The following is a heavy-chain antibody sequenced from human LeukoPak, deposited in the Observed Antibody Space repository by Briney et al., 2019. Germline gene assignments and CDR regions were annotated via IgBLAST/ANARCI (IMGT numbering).Heavy chain of an antibody. CDR2: NSGYNGNT. CDR1: GYTFTSYA. D-gene: IGHD3-22*01. V-gene: IGHV1-18*01. J-gene: IGHJ6*02. Sequence: ASVKVSCKASGYTFTSYAISWVRQAPGRGLEWMGWNSGYNGNTNYAQKLQGRVTMTTDTSTSTAYMELRSLRSDDTAVYYCARDRTPARGSGYYYYYYGMDVWGQGTTVTVSS. CDR3: ARDRTPARGSGYYYYYYGMDV.